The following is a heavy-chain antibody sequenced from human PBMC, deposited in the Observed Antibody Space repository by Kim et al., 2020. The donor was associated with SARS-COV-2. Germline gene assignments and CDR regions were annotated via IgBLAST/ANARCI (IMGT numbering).Heavy chain of an antibody. V-gene: IGHV1-3*01. CDR1: GYTFTSYA. CDR3: ARGRLRGKVQGAFDI. J-gene: IGHJ3*02. CDR2: INAGNGNT. Sequence: ASVKVSCKASGYTFTSYAMHWVRQAPGQRLEWMGWINAGNGNTKYSQKFQGRVTITRDTSASTAYMELSSLRSEDTAVYYCARGRLRGKVQGAFDIWGQGTMVTVSS. D-gene: IGHD4-17*01.